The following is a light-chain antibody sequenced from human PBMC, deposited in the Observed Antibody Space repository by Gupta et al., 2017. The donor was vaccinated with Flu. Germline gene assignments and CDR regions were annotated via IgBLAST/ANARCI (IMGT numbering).Light chain of an antibody. CDR3: MQALQTPRT. J-gene: IGKJ2*02. V-gene: IGKV2-28*01. Sequence: VTPGEPASISCVSSQSLLHDNGYNYLHWYLQKPGQSPQLLIYLGSNRASGVPGRFSGSGSGTDFTLKISRVEAEDVGVYYCMQALQTPRTFGRGTRLQIK. CDR2: LGS. CDR1: QSLLHDNGYNY.